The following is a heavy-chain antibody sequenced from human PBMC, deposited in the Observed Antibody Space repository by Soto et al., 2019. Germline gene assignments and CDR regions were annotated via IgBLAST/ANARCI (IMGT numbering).Heavy chain of an antibody. CDR2: LLYSGTA. CDR3: AREDSYGWSGESLDV. D-gene: IGHD6-19*01. J-gene: IGHJ6*02. V-gene: IGHV4-59*12. CDR1: SDSISNYY. Sequence: QVRLQESGPGLVKPSETLSLICSVSSDSISNYYWSWVRQPPGKGLEWLGCLLYSGTAYYNPSLKGRISISGDTSKSQFSLKLTSVTAADTAVYYCAREDSYGWSGESLDVWGQGTTVTVSS.